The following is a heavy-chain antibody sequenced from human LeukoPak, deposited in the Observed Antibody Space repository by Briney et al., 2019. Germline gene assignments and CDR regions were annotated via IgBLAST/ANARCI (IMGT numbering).Heavy chain of an antibody. CDR2: INHSGST. J-gene: IGHJ5*02. V-gene: IGHV4-34*01. D-gene: IGHD6-13*01. Sequence: PSETLSLTCAVYGGSFSGYYWSWIRQPPGKGLEWIGEINHSGSTNYNPSLKSRVTISVDTSKNQFSLKLSSVTAADTAVYYCARHRRAIIAAAGYNWFDPWGQGTLVTVSS. CDR1: GGSFSGYY. CDR3: ARHRRAIIAAAGYNWFDP.